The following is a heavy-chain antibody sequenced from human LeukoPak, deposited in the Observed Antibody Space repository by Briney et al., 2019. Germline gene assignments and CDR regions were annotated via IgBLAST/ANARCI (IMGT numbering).Heavy chain of an antibody. V-gene: IGHV3-43*02. J-gene: IGHJ6*02. D-gene: IGHD3-10*01. CDR2: ISGDGANT. CDR3: AKGCGGSARFYRHLMDV. CDR1: GFTFDDYA. Sequence: GGSLRLTCAASGFTFDDYAMHWVRQAPGKGLEWVSLISGDGANTYYADSVKGRFTISRDNSKSSLYVQMNNLRTEDTALYYCAKGCGGSARFYRHLMDVWGQGTTVTVSS.